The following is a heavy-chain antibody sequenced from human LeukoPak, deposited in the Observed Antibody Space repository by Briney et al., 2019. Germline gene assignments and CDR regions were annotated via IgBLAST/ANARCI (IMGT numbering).Heavy chain of an antibody. CDR3: ARGPNHYYYVDF. V-gene: IGHV1-2*02. D-gene: IGHD2-8*01. Sequence: ASVKVSCKASGYSFTGYYIYWVRQAPGQGLEWMGWINPDDGVSKSAQKFQGRVTMTRDKSINTVYMELSGLTSDDTALYYCARGPNHYYYVDFWGKGTTVSVSS. CDR1: GYSFTGYY. CDR2: INPDDGVS. J-gene: IGHJ6*03.